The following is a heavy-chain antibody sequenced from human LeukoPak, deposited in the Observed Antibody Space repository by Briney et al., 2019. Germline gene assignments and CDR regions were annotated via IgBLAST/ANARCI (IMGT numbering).Heavy chain of an antibody. D-gene: IGHD5-12*01. J-gene: IGHJ4*02. CDR2: IKQDESEK. CDR1: GFTFSNYW. Sequence: GGSLRLSRAASGFTFSNYWMSWVRQAPGKGLEWVANIKQDESEKFYVDSVKGRFTISRDNAKNSLYLQMNSLRAEDTAVYYCARDPSGSDFDYWGQGTLVTVSS. CDR3: ARDPSGSDFDY. V-gene: IGHV3-7*01.